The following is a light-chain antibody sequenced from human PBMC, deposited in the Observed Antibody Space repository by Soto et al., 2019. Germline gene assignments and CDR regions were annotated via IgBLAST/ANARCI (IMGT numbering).Light chain of an antibody. CDR3: HQYNTFPQT. V-gene: IGKV4-1*01. Sequence: DIVLTQSPDALAVSLGERATISCKSSQSVLDRSNNKNYLAWYQQKPGQPPKMLIYWASTRESGVPDRFSVSGSGTDFTLTISGLQSEDVAVYFFHQYNTFPQTFGQGTSVEIK. CDR1: QSVLDRSNNKNY. J-gene: IGKJ1*01. CDR2: WAS.